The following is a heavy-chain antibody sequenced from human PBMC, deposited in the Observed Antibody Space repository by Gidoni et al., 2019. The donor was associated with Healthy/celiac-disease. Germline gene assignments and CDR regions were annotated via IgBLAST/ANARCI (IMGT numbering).Heavy chain of an antibody. CDR3: TREGTGSSSLHAFDI. CDR1: GCTLGDYA. D-gene: IGHD6-13*01. Sequence: EVQLVESGGGLVQQGRSLRLACPASGCTLGDYARSWVRQAAGKGLEWVGFIRSKAYGGTTEVAASVKGRFTISRDDSKSIAYLQMHSLTTEDTAVYYCTREGTGSSSLHAFDIWGQGTMVTVSS. V-gene: IGHV3-49*04. J-gene: IGHJ3*02. CDR2: IRSKAYGGTT.